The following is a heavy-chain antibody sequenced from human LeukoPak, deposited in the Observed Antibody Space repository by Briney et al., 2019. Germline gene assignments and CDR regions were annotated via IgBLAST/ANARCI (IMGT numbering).Heavy chain of an antibody. CDR1: GFTFSCYE. CDR2: ISSSSSYI. D-gene: IGHD3-22*01. CDR3: ARDLGREKYYYDSSGSACDY. Sequence: GGSLRLSCGPSGFTFSCYEMNWVGHARGKGLVCVSYISSSSSYISYADSVKGRFTISRDNAKNSLYLQMNSLRAEDTAVYYCARDLGREKYYYDSSGSACDYWGQGTLVTVSS. J-gene: IGHJ4*02. V-gene: IGHV3-21*01.